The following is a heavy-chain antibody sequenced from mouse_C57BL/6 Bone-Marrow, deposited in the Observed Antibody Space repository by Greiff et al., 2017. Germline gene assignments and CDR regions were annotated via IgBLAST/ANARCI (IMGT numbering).Heavy chain of an antibody. CDR2: ISYDGSN. J-gene: IGHJ2*01. CDR1: GYSITSGYY. V-gene: IGHV3-6*01. CDR3: ARDRYYLDY. Sequence: EVKLMESGPGLVKPSQSLSLTCSVTGYSITSGYYWNWIRQFPGNKLEWMGYISYDGSNNYNPSLKNRISITRDTSKNQFFLKLNSVTTEDTATYYCARDRYYLDYWGQGTTLTVSS.